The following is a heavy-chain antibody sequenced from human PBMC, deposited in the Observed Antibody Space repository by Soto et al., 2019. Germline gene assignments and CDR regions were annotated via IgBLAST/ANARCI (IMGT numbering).Heavy chain of an antibody. Sequence: EVQLVESGGGLVQPGGSLRLSCAASGFTFSSYSMNWVRQAPGKGLEWVSYISSSSSTIYYADSVKGRFTISRNNAKNSLYLQMNSRRDEDTAVNYCAREGTIVVAPADYYYGMDVWGQGTTVTVSS. D-gene: IGHD2-2*01. V-gene: IGHV3-48*02. J-gene: IGHJ6*02. CDR2: ISSSSSTI. CDR3: AREGTIVVAPADYYYGMDV. CDR1: GFTFSSYS.